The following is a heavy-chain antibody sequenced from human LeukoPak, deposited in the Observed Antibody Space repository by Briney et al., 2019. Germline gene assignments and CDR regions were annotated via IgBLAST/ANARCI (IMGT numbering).Heavy chain of an antibody. Sequence: SETLSLTCAVSGYSISSGYYWGWIRQPPGKGLEWIGSIYHSGSTYYNPSLKGRVTISVDTSKNQFSLKLSSVTAADTAVYYCARQYFWSGYWAYWGQGTLVTVSS. CDR1: GYSISSGYY. CDR3: ARQYFWSGYWAY. D-gene: IGHD3-3*01. J-gene: IGHJ4*02. CDR2: IYHSGST. V-gene: IGHV4-38-2*01.